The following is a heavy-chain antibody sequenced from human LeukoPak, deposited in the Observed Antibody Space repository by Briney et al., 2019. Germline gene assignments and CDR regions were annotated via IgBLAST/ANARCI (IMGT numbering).Heavy chain of an antibody. D-gene: IGHD3-9*01. CDR1: GFTFSSYG. V-gene: IGHV3-30*03. CDR3: ARLHYDVLTGPFDY. Sequence: GGSLRLSCAVSGFTFSSYGMHWVRQAPGKGLEWVAVISYDGSNKYYADSVKGRFTISRDNSKNTLYLQMNSLRAEDTAVYYCARLHYDVLTGPFDYWGQGTLVTVSS. CDR2: ISYDGSNK. J-gene: IGHJ4*02.